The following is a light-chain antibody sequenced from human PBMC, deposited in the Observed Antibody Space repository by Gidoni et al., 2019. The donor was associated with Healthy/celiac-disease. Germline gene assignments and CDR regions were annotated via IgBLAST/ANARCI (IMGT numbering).Light chain of an antibody. J-gene: IGKJ1*01. CDR3: QQYGSSPWT. CDR1: QSVSSSY. Sequence: EIVLTQPPGTLSLSPGERATLSCRASQSVSSSYLDWYQQKPGQAPRLLIYGASSRATGIPDRFSGSGSGTDFTLTISRLEPEDFAVYYCQQYGSSPWTFGQGTKVEIK. CDR2: GAS. V-gene: IGKV3-20*01.